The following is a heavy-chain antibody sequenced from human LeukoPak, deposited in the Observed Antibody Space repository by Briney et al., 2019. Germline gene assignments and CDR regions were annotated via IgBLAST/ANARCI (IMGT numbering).Heavy chain of an antibody. V-gene: IGHV4-34*01. D-gene: IGHD3-3*01. CDR3: ARLYDFWSGYNY. Sequence: PSETLSLTCAVYGGSFSGYYWSWIRQPPGKGLEWIGEINHSGSTNYNPSLKSRVTISVDTPKNQFSLKLSSVTAADTAVYYCARLYDFWSGYNYWGQGTLVTVSS. J-gene: IGHJ4*02. CDR2: INHSGST. CDR1: GGSFSGYY.